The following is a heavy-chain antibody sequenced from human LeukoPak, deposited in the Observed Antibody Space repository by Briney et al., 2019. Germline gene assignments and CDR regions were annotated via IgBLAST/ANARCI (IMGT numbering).Heavy chain of an antibody. CDR3: ARDREYSSSGLVWFDP. CDR2: IYYSGST. J-gene: IGHJ5*02. V-gene: IGHV4-59*02. Sequence: SETLSLTCTVSGGSVSGYYWSWIRQPPGKGLEWIGYIYYSGSTNYNPSLKSRVSISVDTSANQFSLKLTSVTAADTAVYYCARDREYSSSGLVWFDPWGHGILVIVSS. D-gene: IGHD6-6*01. CDR1: GGSVSGYY.